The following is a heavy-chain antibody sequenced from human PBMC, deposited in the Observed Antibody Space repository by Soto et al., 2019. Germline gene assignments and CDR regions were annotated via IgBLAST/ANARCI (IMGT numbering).Heavy chain of an antibody. CDR3: ATEIAWRDMTAGSEGSTVPATSDS. CDR2: MNPNSGNT. Sequence: QVQLVQSGAEVKKPGASVKVSCKASGYTFTSYDINWVRQATGQGLEWMGWMNPNSGNTGYAQKFQGRVTMTRNTGISTAYMKPSNLRSEDEDVYYCATEIAWRDMTAGSEGSTVPATSDS. V-gene: IGHV1-8*01. J-gene: IGHJ5*01. CDR1: GYTFTSYD. D-gene: IGHD1-26*01.